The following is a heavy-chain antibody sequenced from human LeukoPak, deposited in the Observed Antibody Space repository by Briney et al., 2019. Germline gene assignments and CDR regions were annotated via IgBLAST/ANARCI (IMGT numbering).Heavy chain of an antibody. CDR3: ARGLRYFDWTPSDV. J-gene: IGHJ6*02. V-gene: IGHV4-34*01. D-gene: IGHD3-9*01. CDR2: INHSGST. Sequence: SETLSLTCAVYGGSFSGYYWSWIRQPPGKGLEWIGEINHSGSTNYNPSLKSRVTISVDTSKNQFSLKLSSVTAADTAVYYCARGLRYFDWTPSDVWGQGTTATVSS. CDR1: GGSFSGYY.